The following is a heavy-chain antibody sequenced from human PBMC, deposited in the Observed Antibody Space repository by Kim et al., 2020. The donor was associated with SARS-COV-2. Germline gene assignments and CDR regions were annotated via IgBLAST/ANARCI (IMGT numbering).Heavy chain of an antibody. D-gene: IGHD1-26*01. J-gene: IGHJ5*02. CDR2: ISGSGTII. V-gene: IGHV3-11*01. CDR1: GFMFSEYY. Sequence: GGSLRLSCAASGFMFSEYYMSWVRQPPGKGLEWVSHISGSGTIIHYADSMKGRFTISRDNAKNSVHLQMNSLRVEDTAVYYCARLVSGSDSRARFDPRGQGTRVTVSS. CDR3: ARLVSGSDSRARFDP.